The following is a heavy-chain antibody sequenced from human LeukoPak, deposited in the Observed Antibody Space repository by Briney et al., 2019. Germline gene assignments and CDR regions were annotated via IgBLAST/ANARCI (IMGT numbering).Heavy chain of an antibody. Sequence: GGSLRLSCAASGSTFSNYDMHWVRQAAGKGLEWVSAIGTAGDTYSASVRGRFTISRENARNSLFLQMSGLSAGDTAVYYCASSPAYTSSWEAIDNWGQGTLVTVSS. V-gene: IGHV3-13*01. CDR3: ASSPAYTSSWEAIDN. D-gene: IGHD6-13*01. CDR2: IGTAGDT. CDR1: GSTFSNYD. J-gene: IGHJ4*02.